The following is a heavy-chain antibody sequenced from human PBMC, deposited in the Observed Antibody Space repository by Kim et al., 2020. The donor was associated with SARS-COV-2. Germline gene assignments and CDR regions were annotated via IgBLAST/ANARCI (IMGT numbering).Heavy chain of an antibody. J-gene: IGHJ6*02. CDR1: GYTFTGYY. Sequence: ASVKVSCKASGYTFTGYYMHWVRQAPGQGLEWMGWINPNSGGTNYAQKFQGWVTMTRDTSISTAYMELSRLRSDDTAVYYCARSYDYGDYYYYGMDVWGQGTTVTVSS. CDR3: ARSYDYGDYYYYGMDV. V-gene: IGHV1-2*04. CDR2: INPNSGGT. D-gene: IGHD4-17*01.